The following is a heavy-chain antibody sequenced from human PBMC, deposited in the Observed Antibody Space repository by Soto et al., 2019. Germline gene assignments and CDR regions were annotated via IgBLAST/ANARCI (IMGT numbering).Heavy chain of an antibody. CDR1: GYTFTGYY. CDR2: INPKIGGT. CDR3: ARDKEDIRLMVYETGPRDGFDY. D-gene: IGHD2-8*01. V-gene: IGHV1-2*02. J-gene: IGHJ4*02. Sequence: VSVKVSCQASGYTFTGYYLHWVRQAPGQGLAWMGWINPKIGGTKYAQKFQGRVTMTRDTSISTAYMELNRLRSDDTAVYYCARDKEDIRLMVYETGPRDGFDYWGQGTLVTVSS.